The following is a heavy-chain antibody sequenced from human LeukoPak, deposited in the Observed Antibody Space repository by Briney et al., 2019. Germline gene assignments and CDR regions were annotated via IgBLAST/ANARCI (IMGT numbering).Heavy chain of an antibody. J-gene: IGHJ4*02. Sequence: SETLSLTCTVSGGSIRSSSYYWGWIRQPPGKGLEWIGSTYYSGSTYYNASLKSRGTISVDTSKNQFSLKLSSVTAADTAVYFCARQVVAVAGTGYFDYWGQGTLVTVSS. CDR3: ARQVVAVAGTGYFDY. CDR2: TYYSGST. V-gene: IGHV4-39*01. D-gene: IGHD6-19*01. CDR1: GGSIRSSSYY.